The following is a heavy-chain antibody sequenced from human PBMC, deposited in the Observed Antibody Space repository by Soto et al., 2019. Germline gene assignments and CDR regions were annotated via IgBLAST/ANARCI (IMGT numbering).Heavy chain of an antibody. CDR1: GGTFSSYA. V-gene: IGHV1-69*13. Sequence: SVKVSCKASGGTFSSYAISWVRQAPGQGLEWMGGIIPIFGTANYAQKFQGRVTITADESTSTAYMELSSLRSEDTAVYYCATEDYYDSSGYVNYWGQGTLVTVSS. CDR3: ATEDYYDSSGYVNY. D-gene: IGHD3-22*01. J-gene: IGHJ4*02. CDR2: IIPIFGTA.